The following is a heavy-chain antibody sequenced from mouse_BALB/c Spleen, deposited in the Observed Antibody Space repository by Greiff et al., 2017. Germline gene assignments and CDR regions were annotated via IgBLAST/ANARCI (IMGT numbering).Heavy chain of an antibody. Sequence: EVHLVESGGGLVQPGGSRKLSCAASGFTFSSFGMHWVRQAPEKGLEWVAYISSGSSTIYYADTVKGRFTISRDNPKNTLFLQMTSLRSEDTAMYYCARSDDYDVLDYWGQGTTLTVSS. CDR1: GFTFSSFG. J-gene: IGHJ2*01. CDR2: ISSGSSTI. V-gene: IGHV5-17*02. CDR3: ARSDDYDVLDY. D-gene: IGHD2-4*01.